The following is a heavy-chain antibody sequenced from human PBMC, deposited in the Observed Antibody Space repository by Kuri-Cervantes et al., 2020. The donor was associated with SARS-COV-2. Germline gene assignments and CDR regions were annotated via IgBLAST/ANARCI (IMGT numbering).Heavy chain of an antibody. CDR1: GFTFRGHW. J-gene: IGHJ4*02. Sequence: GESLKISCAASGFTFRGHWIHWVRQAQGKGLVWVSRINPDGSYTNNADSVKGRFTLSRDSAKNMLFLQMNSLRAEDTAVYYCVRDGDHWNFDYWGQGTLVTVSS. CDR3: VRDGDHWNFDY. CDR2: INPDGSYT. V-gene: IGHV3-74*01. D-gene: IGHD1-1*01.